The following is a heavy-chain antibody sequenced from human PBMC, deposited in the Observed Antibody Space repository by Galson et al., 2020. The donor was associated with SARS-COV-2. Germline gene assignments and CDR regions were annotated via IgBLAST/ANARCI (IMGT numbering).Heavy chain of an antibody. J-gene: IGHJ4*02. V-gene: IGHV4-59*01. CDR2: FYYSGRA. CDR1: GDSIDNNY. CDR3: ARVRGYTSGCYRYYY. Sequence: SETLSLTCTVSGDSIDNNYWSWIRQPPGKGLEWIGNFYYSGRATYNSSLKSRVTMSVDTSKNQFSLKLTSVTAADTAVYYCARVRGYTSGCYRYYYWGQGTLVTVSS. D-gene: IGHD6-19*01.